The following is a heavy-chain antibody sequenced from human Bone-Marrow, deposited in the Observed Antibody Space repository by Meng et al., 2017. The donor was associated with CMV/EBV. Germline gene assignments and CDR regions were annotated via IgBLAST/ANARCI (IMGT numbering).Heavy chain of an antibody. CDR1: GYTFTSYD. J-gene: IGHJ6*02. Sequence: ASVKVSCKASGYTFTSYDINWVRQATGQGLEWMGWMNPNSGNTGYAQKFQGRVTMTRNTSISTAYMELSSPRSEDTAVYYCARAGSSGWDYYYYYGMDVWGQGTTVTVSS. CDR2: MNPNSGNT. D-gene: IGHD6-19*01. CDR3: ARAGSSGWDYYYYYGMDV. V-gene: IGHV1-8*01.